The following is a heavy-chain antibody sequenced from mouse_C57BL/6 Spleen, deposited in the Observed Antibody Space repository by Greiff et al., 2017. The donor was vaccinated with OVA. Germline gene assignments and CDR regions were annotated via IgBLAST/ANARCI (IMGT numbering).Heavy chain of an antibody. CDR1: GYAFTNYL. CDR3: ARHSNSDYYGSSYGYFDV. V-gene: IGHV1-54*01. Sequence: QVQLQQSGAELVRPGTSVKVSCKASGYAFTNYLIAWVKQRPGQGLEWIGVINPGSGGTNYNEKFKGKATLTADKSSSTAYMQLSSLTSEDSAVYFCARHSNSDYYGSSYGYFDVWGTGTTVTVSS. CDR2: INPGSGGT. D-gene: IGHD1-1*01. J-gene: IGHJ1*03.